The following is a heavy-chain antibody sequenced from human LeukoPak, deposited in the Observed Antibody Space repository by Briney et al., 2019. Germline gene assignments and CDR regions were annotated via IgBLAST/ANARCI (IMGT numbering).Heavy chain of an antibody. V-gene: IGHV4-61*01. CDR1: GGSVSSGSYY. CDR2: IYDTGIT. J-gene: IGHJ5*01. CDR3: AKWISVRIAATGTFDS. Sequence: RPSETLSLTCTVSGGSVSSGSYYWSWIRQSPGKGLEWIGYIYDTGITDYNPSLRSRVTISVDMSKNQFSLKLSSVTDADTAVYYYAKWISVRIAATGTFDSWGQGTLVTVSS. D-gene: IGHD6-13*01.